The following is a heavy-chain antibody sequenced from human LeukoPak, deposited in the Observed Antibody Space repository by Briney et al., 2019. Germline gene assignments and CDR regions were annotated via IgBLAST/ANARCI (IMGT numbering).Heavy chain of an antibody. CDR3: ARDSGRINY. V-gene: IGHV3-7*01. CDR2: IKQDGSEK. J-gene: IGHJ4*02. CDR1: GFTSSSYW. D-gene: IGHD6-19*01. Sequence: GGSLRLSCAASGFTSSSYWMSSVPQALGKGLEWVANIKQDGSEKNYVDSEKGGFTISRDNAKNSLFLQMNSLRPEDTAVYYCARDSGRINYWGQGTLVTVSS.